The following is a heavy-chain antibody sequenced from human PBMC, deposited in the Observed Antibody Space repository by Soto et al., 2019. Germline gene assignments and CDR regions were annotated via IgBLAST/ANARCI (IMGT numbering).Heavy chain of an antibody. D-gene: IGHD3-3*01. Sequence: GGSLRLSCAASGFTFSNAWMSWVRQAPGKGLEWVGRIKSKTDGGTTDYAAPVKGRFTISRDDSKNTLYLQMNSLKTEDTAVYYCTTIGPRDFWSGYYNLGAGYYYYYYMDVWGKGTTVTVSS. J-gene: IGHJ6*03. CDR2: IKSKTDGGTT. CDR3: TTIGPRDFWSGYYNLGAGYYYYYYMDV. V-gene: IGHV3-15*01. CDR1: GFTFSNAW.